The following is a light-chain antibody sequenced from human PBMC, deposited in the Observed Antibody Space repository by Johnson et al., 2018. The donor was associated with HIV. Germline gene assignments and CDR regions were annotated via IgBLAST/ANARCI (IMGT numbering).Light chain of an antibody. CDR3: GTWDSSLSVV. Sequence: QSVLTQPPSVSAAPGQKVTISCSGSSSNIGNNYVSWYQQLPGTAPKLLIYDNNKRPSGIPDRFSGSKSGPSATLDITGLQTGDEADYYCGTWDSSLSVVFGTGTKVTVL. V-gene: IGLV1-51*01. CDR1: SSNIGNNY. CDR2: DNN. J-gene: IGLJ1*01.